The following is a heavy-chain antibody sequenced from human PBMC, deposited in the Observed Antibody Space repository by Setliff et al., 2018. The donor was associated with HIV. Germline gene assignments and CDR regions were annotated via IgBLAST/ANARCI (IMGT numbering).Heavy chain of an antibody. J-gene: IGHJ3*02. V-gene: IGHV1-18*01. CDR2: ISSYSDNT. CDR1: GYTFSNFA. Sequence: ASVKVSCKASGYTFSNFAIGWLRQAPGQGLEWMGWISSYSDNTFYARSLQGRVTMTTDTASSTSYMELRSLRSDDTAMYYCARVGVELRFPFDAFDIWGLGTMVTVSS. CDR3: ARVGVELRFPFDAFDI. D-gene: IGHD3-16*01.